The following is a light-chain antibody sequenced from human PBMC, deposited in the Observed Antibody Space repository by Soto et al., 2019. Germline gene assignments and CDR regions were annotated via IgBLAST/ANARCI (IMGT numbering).Light chain of an antibody. CDR1: QSIRTD. CDR2: AAS. J-gene: IGKJ1*01. V-gene: IGKV1-6*01. CDR3: LQDYNYPRT. Sequence: AIQMTQSPSSLSASVGDRVTITCRASQSIRTDLGWYQQKPGKAPKLLIYAASSLQSGVPSRFSGSGSGTDFTLTISSLQPEDFATYYCLQDYNYPRTFGQGTKVDIK.